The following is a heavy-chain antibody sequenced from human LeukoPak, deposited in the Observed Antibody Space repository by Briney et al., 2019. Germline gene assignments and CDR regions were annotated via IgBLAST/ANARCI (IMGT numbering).Heavy chain of an antibody. V-gene: IGHV1-8*01. CDR2: MNPNSGNT. D-gene: IGHD2-15*01. J-gene: IGHJ4*02. CDR1: GCTFTNYD. Sequence: ASVKVSCKASGCTFTNYDINWVRRATGQGLEWMGWMNPNSGNTGYAQKFQGRVTMTRSTSISTAYMELSSLTSEDTAVYYCARVSLGYCSGGTCYFQDHWGQGTLVTVSS. CDR3: ARVSLGYCSGGTCYFQDH.